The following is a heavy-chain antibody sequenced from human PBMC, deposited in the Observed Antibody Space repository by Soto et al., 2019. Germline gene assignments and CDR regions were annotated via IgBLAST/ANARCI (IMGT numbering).Heavy chain of an antibody. CDR1: GYTFTSYG. J-gene: IGHJ4*02. D-gene: IGHD3-16*02. CDR2: ISAYNGNT. V-gene: IGHV1-18*01. CDR3: ARDANYDYIWGSYRIDY. Sequence: QVQLVQSGAEVKKPGASVKVSCKASGYTFTSYGISWVRQAPGQGLEWMGWISAYNGNTNYAQKLQGRVTMSTDTSTRTAYVELRSLRSDDTDVYYCARDANYDYIWGSYRIDYWGQGTLVTVSS.